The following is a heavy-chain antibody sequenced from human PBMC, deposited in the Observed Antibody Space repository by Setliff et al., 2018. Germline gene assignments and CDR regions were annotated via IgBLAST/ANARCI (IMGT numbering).Heavy chain of an antibody. CDR3: AKGGGRYHSDS. CDR2: IHHSGKA. J-gene: IGHJ4*02. Sequence: KPSETLSLTCAVSGFSISSGYYWGWIRQPPGKGLEWIVNIHHSGKAYYNPSLKSRVTMSVDTSKDQFSLKVISMTAADTAVYYCAKGGGRYHSDSWGQGILVTVSS. V-gene: IGHV4-38-2*01. D-gene: IGHD1-1*01. CDR1: GFSISSGYY.